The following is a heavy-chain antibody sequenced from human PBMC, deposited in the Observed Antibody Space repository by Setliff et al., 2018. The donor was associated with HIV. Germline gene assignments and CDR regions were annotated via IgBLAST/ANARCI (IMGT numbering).Heavy chain of an antibody. Sequence: SETLSLTCTVSGGSISSGSYYWSWIRQPAGKGLEWIGRIYTSGSTKYNPSLKSRVTISLDMSTSQFSLRLSSVTAADTAVYYCARGITGSAFDIWGQGTMVTVSS. J-gene: IGHJ3*02. D-gene: IGHD1-20*01. V-gene: IGHV4-61*02. CDR1: GGSISSGSYY. CDR3: ARGITGSAFDI. CDR2: IYTSGST.